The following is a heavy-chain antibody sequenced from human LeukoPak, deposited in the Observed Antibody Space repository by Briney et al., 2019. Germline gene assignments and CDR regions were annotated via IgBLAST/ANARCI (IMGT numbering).Heavy chain of an antibody. D-gene: IGHD1-26*01. CDR3: ARDSGSYYYYYGMDV. J-gene: IGHJ6*02. CDR1: GYTFTGYY. CDR2: INPNSGGT. V-gene: IGHV1-2*04. Sequence: ASVKVSCKASGYTFTGYYMHWVRQAPGQGLEWMGWINPNSGGTNYAQKFQGWVTTTRDTSISTAYMELSRLRSDDTAVYYCARDSGSYYYYYGMDVWGQGTTVTVSS.